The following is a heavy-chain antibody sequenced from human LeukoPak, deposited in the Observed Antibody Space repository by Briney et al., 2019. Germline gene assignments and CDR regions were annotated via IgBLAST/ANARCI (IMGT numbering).Heavy chain of an antibody. D-gene: IGHD6-13*01. CDR3: ARGAAAGYYFDY. CDR2: INHSGST. J-gene: IGHJ4*02. Sequence: SETLSLICAVYGGSFSGYYWSWIRQPPGKGLEWIREINHSGSTNYNPSLKSRVTISVDTSKNQFSLKLSSVTAADTAVYYCARGAAAGYYFDYWGQGTLVTVSS. V-gene: IGHV4-34*01. CDR1: GGSFSGYY.